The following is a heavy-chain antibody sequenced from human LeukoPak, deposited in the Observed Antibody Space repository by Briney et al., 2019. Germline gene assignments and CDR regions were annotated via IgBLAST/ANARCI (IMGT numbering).Heavy chain of an antibody. D-gene: IGHD2-15*01. CDR1: GGSISSSSSY. V-gene: IGHV4-39*01. J-gene: IGHJ4*02. CDR2: IYYSGKA. CDR3: ARLECSGGTCYSGTFDY. Sequence: SETLSLTCAVSGGSISSSSSYWGWIRQPPGKGLEWIGSIYYSGKAYYNPSLKSRVTISVDTSKKQFSLTVSSVTAADAAVYFCARLECSGGTCYSGTFDYWGQGTLVTVSS.